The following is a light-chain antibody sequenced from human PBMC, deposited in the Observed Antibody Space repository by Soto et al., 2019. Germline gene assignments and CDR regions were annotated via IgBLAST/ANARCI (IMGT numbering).Light chain of an antibody. CDR2: EVS. CDR1: SSDVGGYKY. Sequence: QSVLTQPASVSGCPGQSITISCTGTSSDVGGYKYVSWYQLHPGKAPKLMIYEVSNRPSGISNRFSASKSGNTASLTISGLQAEDEADYYCFSYTSSTAYVFGTATKVTVL. J-gene: IGLJ1*01. V-gene: IGLV2-14*01. CDR3: FSYTSSTAYV.